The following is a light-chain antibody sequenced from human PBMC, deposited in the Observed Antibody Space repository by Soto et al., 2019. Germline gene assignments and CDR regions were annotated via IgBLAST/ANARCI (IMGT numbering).Light chain of an antibody. CDR2: DAS. J-gene: IGKJ5*01. CDR3: QQRSNCL. V-gene: IGKV3-11*01. CDR1: QSVSSY. Sequence: EVVLTLSPATLSLSPGERATLSCRASQSVSSYLAWYQQKPGQAPRLLIYDASNRATGIPARFSGSGSGTDFTLTISSLEPEDFAVYYCQQRSNCLFGQGTRLAIK.